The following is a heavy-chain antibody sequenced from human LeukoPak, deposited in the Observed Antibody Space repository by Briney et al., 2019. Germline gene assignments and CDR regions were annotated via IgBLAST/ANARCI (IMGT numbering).Heavy chain of an antibody. CDR2: IYTSGST. V-gene: IGHV4-4*07. CDR1: GGSISSYY. Sequence: SETLSFTCTVSGGSISSYYWSWIRQPAGKGLEWIGSIYTSGSTNYNPSLNSRVTMPVDSSKNQFSLKLSSVTGGDTAVYYCARDSYDRRGYEPYYFDYWGQGTLVTVSS. J-gene: IGHJ4*02. D-gene: IGHD3-22*01. CDR3: ARDSYDRRGYEPYYFDY.